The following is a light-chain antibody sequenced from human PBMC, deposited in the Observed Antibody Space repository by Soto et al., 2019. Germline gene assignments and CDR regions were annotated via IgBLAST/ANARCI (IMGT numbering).Light chain of an antibody. V-gene: IGLV2-14*03. CDR1: SSDVGGYNF. CDR2: HVN. J-gene: IGLJ1*01. Sequence: QSALTQPASVSGSPGQSITISCTGTSSDVGGYNFVSWYQQHPGDAPKLMIYHVNSRPSGVSHRFSGSKSGNTASLTISGLQAEDEADYYCNSYTSTTAYIFGTGTKLTVL. CDR3: NSYTSTTAYI.